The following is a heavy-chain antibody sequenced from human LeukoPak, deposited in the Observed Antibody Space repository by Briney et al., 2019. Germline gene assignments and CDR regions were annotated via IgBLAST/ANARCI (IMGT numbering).Heavy chain of an antibody. Sequence: PSQTLSLTCTVSGGSISSGDYYWSWIRQPPGKGLEWTGYIYYSGSTYYNPSLKSRVTISVDSSKNQFSLKLSSVTAADTAVYYCARGPYVGDYDSSGYRRKYWYFDLWGRGTLVTVSS. CDR2: IYYSGST. CDR1: GGSISSGDYY. J-gene: IGHJ2*01. CDR3: ARGPYVGDYDSSGYRRKYWYFDL. V-gene: IGHV4-30-4*01. D-gene: IGHD3-22*01.